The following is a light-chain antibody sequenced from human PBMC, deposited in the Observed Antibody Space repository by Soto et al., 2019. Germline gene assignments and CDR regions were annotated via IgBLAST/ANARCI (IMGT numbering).Light chain of an antibody. CDR1: QSVSSN. J-gene: IGKJ1*01. CDR3: QQYNKWPPWT. CDR2: GAS. Sequence: EIVMTQSPATLSVSPGERATLSCRASQSVSSNLAWYQQKPGQAPRLLIYGASTRATGIPARFSGSGSGTEFTLTISGLQPEDFAVYYCQQYNKWPPWTFGQGTKVDIK. V-gene: IGKV3-15*01.